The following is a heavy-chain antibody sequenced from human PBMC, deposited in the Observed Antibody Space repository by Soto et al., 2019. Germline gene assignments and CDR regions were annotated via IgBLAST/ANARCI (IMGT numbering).Heavy chain of an antibody. CDR1: GFTFSSYG. J-gene: IGHJ4*02. CDR3: AKDRVVVITTPDY. CDR2: ISYDGSNK. V-gene: IGHV3-30*18. Sequence: GGSLRLSCAASGFTFSSYGMHWVRQAPGKGLEWVAVISYDGSNKYYADSVKGRFTISRDNSKNTLYLQMNSLRAEDTAVYYCAKDRVVVITTPDYWGQGTLVTVSS. D-gene: IGHD3-22*01.